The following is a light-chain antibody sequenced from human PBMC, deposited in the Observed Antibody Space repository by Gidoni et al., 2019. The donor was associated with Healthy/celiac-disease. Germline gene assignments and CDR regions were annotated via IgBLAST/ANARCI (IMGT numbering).Light chain of an antibody. J-gene: IGKJ2*02. CDR1: QSISSY. CDR2: AAS. V-gene: IGKV1-39*01. Sequence: DIHMTQSPSSLSASVGDRVTITRRASQSISSYLTWYQQKPGKASQLLTYAASSLQSGVPSRFSGSGSGTDFTLTISSLQPEDFAAYYCQQSYRTPCTFGQXTKLEIK. CDR3: QQSYRTPCT.